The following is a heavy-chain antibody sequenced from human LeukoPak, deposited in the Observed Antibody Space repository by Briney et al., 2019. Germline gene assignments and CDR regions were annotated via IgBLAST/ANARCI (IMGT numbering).Heavy chain of an antibody. CDR3: ARTNSGSYGGDY. CDR2: IYHSGST. D-gene: IGHD1-26*01. Sequence: SETLSLTCAVSGYSISSGYYWGWIRQPPGKGLEWIGSIYHSGSTYYNPSLKSRVTISVDTSKNQFSLKLSSVTAADTAVYYCARTNSGSYGGDYWGQGTLVTVSS. J-gene: IGHJ4*02. V-gene: IGHV4-38-2*01. CDR1: GYSISSGYY.